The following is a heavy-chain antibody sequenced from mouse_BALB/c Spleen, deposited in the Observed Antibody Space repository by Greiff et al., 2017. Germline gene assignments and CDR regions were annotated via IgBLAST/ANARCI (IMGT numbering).Heavy chain of an antibody. CDR3: ARGPHFDY. Sequence: DVMLVESGGGLVQPGGSRKLSCAASGFTFSSFGMHWVRQAPEKGLEWVAYISSGSSTIYYADTVKGRFTISRDNPKNTLFLQMTSLRSEDTAMYYCARGPHFDYWGQGTTLTVSS. V-gene: IGHV5-17*02. J-gene: IGHJ2*01. D-gene: IGHD6-1*01. CDR1: GFTFSSFG. CDR2: ISSGSSTI.